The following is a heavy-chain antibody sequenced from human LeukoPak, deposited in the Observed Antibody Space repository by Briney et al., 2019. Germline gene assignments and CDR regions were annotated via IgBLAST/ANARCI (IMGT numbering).Heavy chain of an antibody. V-gene: IGHV3-33*01. CDR3: ARDSDGSGHYSQADF. J-gene: IGHJ4*02. Sequence: RTGGSLRLSCAAPGFTFSSYGMQWVRQAPGKGLEWVAEIWHDGSKKYFADFVKGRFTISRDNSRNTMYLQMNSLRAEDTAVYYCARDSDGSGHYSQADFWGQGVLVTVSS. CDR1: GFTFSSYG. D-gene: IGHD3-22*01. CDR2: IWHDGSKK.